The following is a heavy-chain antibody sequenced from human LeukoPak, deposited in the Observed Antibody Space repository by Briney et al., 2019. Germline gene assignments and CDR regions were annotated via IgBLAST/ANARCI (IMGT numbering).Heavy chain of an antibody. Sequence: ASVKVSCKASGYTFTDYYMHWVRQAPGQGLGWMGRINPNSGGTNYAQKFQGRVTMTRDTSISTAYMELSRLRSDDTAVYYCARDGADYSDVWGQGTTVTVSS. CDR3: ARDGADYSDV. V-gene: IGHV1-2*06. CDR2: INPNSGGT. CDR1: GYTFTDYY. J-gene: IGHJ6*02. D-gene: IGHD3-10*01.